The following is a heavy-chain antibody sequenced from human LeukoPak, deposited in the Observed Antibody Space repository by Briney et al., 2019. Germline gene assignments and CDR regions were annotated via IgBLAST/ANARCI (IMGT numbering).Heavy chain of an antibody. CDR1: GFNFDDYA. V-gene: IGHV3-9*01. Sequence: GRSLRLSCAASGFNFDDYAMHWVRQAPGKGLEWVSSISWNSNNIGYADSVKGRFTISRDNAKNSLYLQMNSLRAEDTALYYCAKGLRGGGIDRSFFDYWGQGTLVTVSS. J-gene: IGHJ4*02. D-gene: IGHD3-16*01. CDR2: ISWNSNNI. CDR3: AKGLRGGGIDRSFFDY.